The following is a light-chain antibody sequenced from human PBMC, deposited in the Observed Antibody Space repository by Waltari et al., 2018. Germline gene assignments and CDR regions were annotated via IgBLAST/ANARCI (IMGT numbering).Light chain of an antibody. CDR3: QVWQSFSDQWV. CDR1: NIGTKT. CDR2: DDS. V-gene: IGLV3-21*02. J-gene: IGLJ3*02. Sequence: SYVVTQPPSVSVAPGQTARITCGGNNIGTKTGNWYQQKAGQAPVLVVFDDSDRPSGIPERFSGSNSGNTATLTITRVEDGDEADYYCQVWQSFSDQWVFGGGTKVTVL.